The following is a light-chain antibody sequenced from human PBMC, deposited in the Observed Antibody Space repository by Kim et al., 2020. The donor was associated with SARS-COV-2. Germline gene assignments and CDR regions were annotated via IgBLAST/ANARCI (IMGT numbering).Light chain of an antibody. J-gene: IGKJ2*01. CDR2: EAS. CDR1: QTISSR. CDR3: QQYNDYSAT. Sequence: SASVGASVTLTCQARQTISSRMAWYQQKPGKVPTLLIYEASTLESGVPSRFSGSRSGTEFTLTISSLQPDDFATYYCQQYNDYSATFGQGTKLEI. V-gene: IGKV1-5*03.